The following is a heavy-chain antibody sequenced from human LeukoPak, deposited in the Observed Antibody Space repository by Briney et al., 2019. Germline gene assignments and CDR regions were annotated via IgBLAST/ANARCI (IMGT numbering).Heavy chain of an antibody. CDR1: GLTFNSYN. CDR3: ARGPISGWSADY. Sequence: GGSLRLSCAVSGLTFNSYNMNWVRQAPGKGLEWVSYISNSGSMIYYADSVKGRFTLSRDNAKNSLYLQMNSLRDEDTAVYYCARGPISGWSADYWGQGTLVTVSS. J-gene: IGHJ4*02. D-gene: IGHD6-19*01. V-gene: IGHV3-48*02. CDR2: ISNSGSMI.